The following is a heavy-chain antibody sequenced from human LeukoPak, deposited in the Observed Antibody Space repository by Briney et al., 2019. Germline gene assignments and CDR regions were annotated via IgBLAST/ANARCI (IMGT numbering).Heavy chain of an antibody. CDR1: GYTFTSYA. D-gene: IGHD2-2*01. V-gene: IGHV1-3*01. Sequence: ASVKVSCKASGYTFTSYAMHWVRQAPGQRLEWMGWINAGNGNTKYSQKFQGRVTITRDTSASTAYMELSSLRSEDTAVYYCAKDQVGVVVPAAMVGGFDPWGQGTLVTVSS. J-gene: IGHJ5*02. CDR3: AKDQVGVVVPAAMVGGFDP. CDR2: INAGNGNT.